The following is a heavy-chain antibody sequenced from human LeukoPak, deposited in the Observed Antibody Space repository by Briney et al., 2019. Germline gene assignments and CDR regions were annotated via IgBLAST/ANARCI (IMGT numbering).Heavy chain of an antibody. V-gene: IGHV1-69*06. CDR2: IIPIFGTA. Sequence: SVKVSCKASGGTFSSYAVSWVRQAPGQGLEWMGGIIPIFGTANYAQKFQGRVTITADKSTSTAYMELSSLRSEDTAVYYCARVGGRQLAPNYYYYYYMDVWGKGTTVTVSS. D-gene: IGHD6-6*01. CDR3: ARVGGRQLAPNYYYYYYMDV. CDR1: GGTFSSYA. J-gene: IGHJ6*03.